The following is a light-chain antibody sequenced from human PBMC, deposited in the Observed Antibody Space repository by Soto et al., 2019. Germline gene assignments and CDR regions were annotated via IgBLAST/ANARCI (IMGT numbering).Light chain of an antibody. Sequence: DIRLTQTPATLSASVGEKVTIPCRARQAIXRWLGWYQKKPGRAPKLLIYDASTLESGVPSRFSGSGTETEFTLTISRLQHDDCATYFCHSRAFGQGTRLEI. CDR1: QAIXRW. CDR2: DAS. J-gene: IGKJ5*01. CDR3: HSRA. V-gene: IGKV1-5*01.